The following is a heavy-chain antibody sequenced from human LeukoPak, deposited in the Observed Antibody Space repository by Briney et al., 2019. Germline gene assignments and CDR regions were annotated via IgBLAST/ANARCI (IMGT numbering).Heavy chain of an antibody. J-gene: IGHJ4*02. Sequence: GSLRLSCAASGFTFDDYGMSWIRQPPGKGLEWIGEINHSGSTNYNPSLKSRVTISVDTSKNQSSLKLSSVTAADTAVYYCARGRKSSSWYNLLDYWGQGTLVTVSS. V-gene: IGHV4-34*01. CDR1: GFTFDDYG. D-gene: IGHD6-13*01. CDR3: ARGRKSSSWYNLLDY. CDR2: INHSGST.